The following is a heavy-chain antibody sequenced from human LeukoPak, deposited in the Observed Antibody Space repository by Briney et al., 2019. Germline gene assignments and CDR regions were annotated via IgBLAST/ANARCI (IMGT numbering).Heavy chain of an antibody. Sequence: GGSLRLSCAASGFTFSSYWMSWVRQAPGKGLEWVANIKQDGSEKYYVDSVKGRFTISRDNAKNSLYLQMNSLRAEDTAVYYCARGRRSFTMVRGARSYYYYYMDVWGKGTTVTVSS. V-gene: IGHV3-7*01. CDR2: IKQDGSEK. J-gene: IGHJ6*03. CDR3: ARGRRSFTMVRGARSYYYYYMDV. D-gene: IGHD3-10*01. CDR1: GFTFSSYW.